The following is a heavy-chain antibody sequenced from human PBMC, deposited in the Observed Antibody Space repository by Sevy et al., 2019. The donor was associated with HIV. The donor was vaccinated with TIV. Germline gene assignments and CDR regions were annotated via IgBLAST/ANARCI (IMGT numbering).Heavy chain of an antibody. CDR2: IWYDGSNK. CDR3: ARVGPLDSSSWYTREYYYFDY. D-gene: IGHD6-13*01. Sequence: GGSLRLSCAASGFTFSSYGMHWVRQAPGKGLEWVAVIWYDGSNKYYADSVKGRFTISRDNSKNTLYLQMNSLRAEDTAVYYCARVGPLDSSSWYTREYYYFDYWDQGTLVTVSS. V-gene: IGHV3-33*01. J-gene: IGHJ4*02. CDR1: GFTFSSYG.